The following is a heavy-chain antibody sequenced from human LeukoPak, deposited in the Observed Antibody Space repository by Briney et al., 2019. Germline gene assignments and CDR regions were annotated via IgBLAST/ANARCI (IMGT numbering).Heavy chain of an antibody. V-gene: IGHV3-7*01. CDR3: ARDGDYDWNYRSGFDY. CDR2: IKQDGNKK. Sequence: GGSLRLSCAASGFTISSYAMSWVRQAPGKGLEWVANIKQDGNKKYYVDSVKGRFIISRDNAKNSLYLQMNSLRVEDTAVYYCARDGDYDWNYRSGFDYWGQGTLVTVSS. CDR1: GFTISSYA. J-gene: IGHJ4*02. D-gene: IGHD1-7*01.